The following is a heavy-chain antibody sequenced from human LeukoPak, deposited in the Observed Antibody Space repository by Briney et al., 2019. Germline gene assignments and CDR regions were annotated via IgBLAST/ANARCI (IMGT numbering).Heavy chain of an antibody. CDR2: IYHSGST. CDR3: ARVKWELPEVPRGYYFDY. J-gene: IGHJ4*02. V-gene: IGHV4-38-2*02. D-gene: IGHD1-26*01. Sequence: SETLSFTRTVSGYSISSGYYWGWIRQPPGKGLEWIGSIYHSGSTYYNPSLKSRVTISVDTSKNQFSLKLSSVTAADTAVYYCARVKWELPEVPRGYYFDYWGQGTLVTVSS. CDR1: GYSISSGYY.